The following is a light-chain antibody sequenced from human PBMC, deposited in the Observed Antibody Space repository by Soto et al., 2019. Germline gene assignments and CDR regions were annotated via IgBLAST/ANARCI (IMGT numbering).Light chain of an antibody. CDR1: QPIGNY. CDR2: AAS. CDR3: QQTHAVPLT. J-gene: IGKJ5*01. V-gene: IGKV1-39*01. Sequence: DVQMTQSPSSLSASVGDRVTIACRASQPIGNYLNWYKQKHGEAPKVLIFAASSLRSGVPPRFSGSGYGTEFTLTINNLHPEDSATYYCQQTHAVPLTFGQGTRLEIK.